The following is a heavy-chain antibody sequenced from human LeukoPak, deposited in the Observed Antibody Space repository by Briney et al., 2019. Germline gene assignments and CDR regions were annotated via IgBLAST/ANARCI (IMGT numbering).Heavy chain of an antibody. Sequence: SETLSLTCTVSGGSISSYYWSWIRQPAGKGLEWIGRIYTSGSTNYNPSLKSRVTISVDKSKNQFSLKLNSVTAADTAVYYCARAGSSSPAVYYYYLDVWGKGTTVTVSS. CDR3: ARAGSSSPAVYYYYLDV. V-gene: IGHV4-4*07. D-gene: IGHD6-6*01. CDR1: GGSISSYY. J-gene: IGHJ6*03. CDR2: IYTSGST.